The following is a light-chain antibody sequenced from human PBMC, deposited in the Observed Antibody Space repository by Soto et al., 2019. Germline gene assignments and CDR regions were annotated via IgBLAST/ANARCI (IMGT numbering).Light chain of an antibody. CDR3: QQYGSSPT. J-gene: IGKJ5*01. CDR1: QSVRSSY. CDR2: GAS. Sequence: EIVLTQSPGTLSLSPGERATLSCRASQSVRSSYLAWYQQKPGQAPRLLMYGASSRATGIPDRFSGSGSGTDFTLTISRLEPEDFAVYYCQQYGSSPTFDQGTRLEIK. V-gene: IGKV3-20*01.